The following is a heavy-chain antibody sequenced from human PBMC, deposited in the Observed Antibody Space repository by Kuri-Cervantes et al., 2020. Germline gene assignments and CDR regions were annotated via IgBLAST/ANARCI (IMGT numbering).Heavy chain of an antibody. J-gene: IGHJ4*02. Sequence: GESLKISCVASGFAFSGYWMNWVRQAPGKGLEWVANIKEDGSEKDGSEKYYVDSVKGRFTISRDNAKNSLFLQMNSLRAEDTAVYFCVRGRGNGGRLDYWGQGTLVTVSS. CDR3: VRGRGNGGRLDY. V-gene: IGHV3-7*01. D-gene: IGHD2-8*01. CDR2: IKEDGSEKDGSEK. CDR1: GFAFSGYW.